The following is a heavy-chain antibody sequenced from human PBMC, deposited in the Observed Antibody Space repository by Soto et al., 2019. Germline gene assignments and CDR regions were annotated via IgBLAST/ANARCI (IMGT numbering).Heavy chain of an antibody. CDR3: ARHPMGEWLYFDCLTKKETRHYYYYGMDV. CDR1: GYSFTSYW. D-gene: IGHD3-9*01. J-gene: IGHJ6*02. Sequence: GESLKISCKGSGYSFTSYWIGWVRQMPGKGLEWMGIIYPGDSDTRYSPSFQGQVTISADKSISTTYLQWSSLKALDTAMYYCARHPMGEWLYFDCLTKKETRHYYYYGMDVWGQGTTVTVSS. V-gene: IGHV5-51*01. CDR2: IYPGDSDT.